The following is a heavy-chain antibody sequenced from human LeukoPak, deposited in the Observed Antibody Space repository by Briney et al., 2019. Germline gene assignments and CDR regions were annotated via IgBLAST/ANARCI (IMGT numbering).Heavy chain of an antibody. CDR1: GFTFSSYA. V-gene: IGHV3-23*01. Sequence: GGSLRLSWAASGFTFSSYAMSWVRQAPGKGLEWVSAISGSGGSTYYADSVKGRFTISRDNSKNTLYLQMNSLRAEDTAVYYCAKDKRQYPYYFDYWGQGTLVTVSS. D-gene: IGHD4-11*01. CDR2: ISGSGGST. J-gene: IGHJ4*02. CDR3: AKDKRQYPYYFDY.